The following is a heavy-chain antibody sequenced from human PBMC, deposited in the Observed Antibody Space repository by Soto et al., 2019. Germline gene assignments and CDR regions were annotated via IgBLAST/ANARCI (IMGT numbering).Heavy chain of an antibody. Sequence: SVKVSCKASGGTFSSYAISWVRQAPGQGLEWMGGIIPIFGTANYAQKFQGRVTITADKSTSTAYMELSSLRSEDTAVYYCARDSEGYSSGWSTDDAFDIWGQGTMVTVSS. J-gene: IGHJ3*02. CDR2: IIPIFGTA. CDR3: ARDSEGYSSGWSTDDAFDI. CDR1: GGTFSSYA. V-gene: IGHV1-69*06. D-gene: IGHD6-19*01.